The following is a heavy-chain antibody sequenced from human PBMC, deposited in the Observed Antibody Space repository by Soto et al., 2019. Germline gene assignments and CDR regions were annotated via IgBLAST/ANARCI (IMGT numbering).Heavy chain of an antibody. V-gene: IGHV1-69*13. CDR3: ARDTMAAAVDYYYYGMDV. Sequence: SVTVSCKASGGTFSSYAISWVRQAPGQGLEWMGGIIPIFGTANYAQKFQGRVTITADESTSTAYMELSSLRSEDTAVYYCARDTMAAAVDYYYYGMDVWGQGTTVTVSS. CDR1: GGTFSSYA. J-gene: IGHJ6*02. D-gene: IGHD6-13*01. CDR2: IIPIFGTA.